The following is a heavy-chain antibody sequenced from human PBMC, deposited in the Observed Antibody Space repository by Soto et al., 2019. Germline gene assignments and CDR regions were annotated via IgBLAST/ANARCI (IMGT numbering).Heavy chain of an antibody. V-gene: IGHV3-15*07. J-gene: IGHJ6*02. Sequence: EMQLVESGGGLVKPGGSLRLSCAASDFTFTDAYMNWVRQAPGKGLEWVGRIKTKADGGTIDYATPVKGRFTISRDDSKDTLYLQMNSLQTEDTAVYYXXXXXXXXXXXXXYVWGQGTTVTVSS. CDR2: IKTKADGGTI. CDR1: DFTFTDAY. CDR3: XXXXXXXXXXXXYV.